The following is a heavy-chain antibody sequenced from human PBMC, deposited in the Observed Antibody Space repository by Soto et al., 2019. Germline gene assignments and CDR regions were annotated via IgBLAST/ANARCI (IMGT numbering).Heavy chain of an antibody. CDR2: IYHSGST. D-gene: IGHD2-2*01. Sequence: SETLSLTCAVSSVSISSSNWWSWVRQPPGKGLEWIGEIYHSGSTNYNPSLKSRVTISVDKSKNQFSLKLSSVTAADTAVYYCARDKRVPAAVAAWFDPWGQGTLVTVSS. V-gene: IGHV4-4*02. J-gene: IGHJ5*02. CDR1: SVSISSSNW. CDR3: ARDKRVPAAVAAWFDP.